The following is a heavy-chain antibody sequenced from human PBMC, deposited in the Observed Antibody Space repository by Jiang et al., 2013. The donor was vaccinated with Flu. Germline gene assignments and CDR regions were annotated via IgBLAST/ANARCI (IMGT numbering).Heavy chain of an antibody. CDR1: GGSITRSSYY. J-gene: IGHJ4*02. Sequence: GLVKPSETLSLTCSVSGGSITRSSYYWGWIRQPPGKGLEWIASIYYSGNTYYNPSLKSRVTISGDTSKNQFSLKLSSVTAADTALYYCARHNILEAHFDYWGQGTLVTVSS. V-gene: IGHV4-39*01. CDR2: IYYSGNT. CDR3: ARHNILEAHFDY. D-gene: IGHD3-3*01.